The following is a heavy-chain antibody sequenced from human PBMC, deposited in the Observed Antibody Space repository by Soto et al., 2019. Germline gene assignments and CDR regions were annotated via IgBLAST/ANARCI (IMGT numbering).Heavy chain of an antibody. CDR1: GGSIISDGYS. Sequence: PSETLSLTCAVSGGSIISDGYSWSWIRQPPGKGLQWIGHIYEGGNTYYTPSLESRVAISTDKSKNQFSLRLSSVTAADTAVYYCVRRSPEDAFDPWGQGTQVTVSS. CDR2: IYEGGNT. V-gene: IGHV4-30-2*01. D-gene: IGHD3-16*01. CDR3: VRRSPEDAFDP. J-gene: IGHJ5*02.